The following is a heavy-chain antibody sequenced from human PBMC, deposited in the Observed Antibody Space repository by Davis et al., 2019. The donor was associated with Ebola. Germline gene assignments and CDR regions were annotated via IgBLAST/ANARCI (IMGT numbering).Heavy chain of an antibody. CDR1: GYTFTSYY. Sequence: GESLKISCKGSGYTFTSYYMHWVRQAPGQGLEWMGIINPSGGSTSYAQKFQGRVTMTRDTSTSSAYMELSSLGSEDTAVYYCARGSRYSSTWFDPWGQGTLVTVSS. V-gene: IGHV1-46*01. CDR3: ARGSRYSSTWFDP. J-gene: IGHJ5*02. CDR2: INPSGGST. D-gene: IGHD6-13*01.